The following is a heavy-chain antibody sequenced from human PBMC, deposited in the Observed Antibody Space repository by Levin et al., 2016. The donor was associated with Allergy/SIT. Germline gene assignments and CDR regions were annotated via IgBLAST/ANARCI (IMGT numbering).Heavy chain of an antibody. Sequence: SLKISCAASGFTFDDYAMHWVRQAPGKGLEWVSGISWNSGSIGYADSVKGRFTISRDNAKNSLYLQMNSLRAEDTALYYCAKDIAAAGTLGWFDPWGQGTLVTVSS. CDR2: ISWNSGSI. J-gene: IGHJ5*02. V-gene: IGHV3-9*01. CDR3: AKDIAAAGTLGWFDP. CDR1: GFTFDDYA. D-gene: IGHD6-13*01.